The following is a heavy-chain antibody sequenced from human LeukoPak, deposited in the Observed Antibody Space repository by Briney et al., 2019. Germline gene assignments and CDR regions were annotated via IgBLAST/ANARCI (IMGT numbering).Heavy chain of an antibody. CDR3: ARRHYDFWSGYYDAFDI. CDR2: IYPGDSDT. CDR1: GYSFTSYW. J-gene: IGHJ3*02. Sequence: GESLKISCKGSGYSFTSYWIGWVRQMPGKGLEWMGIIYPGDSDTRYSPSFQGQVTISADKSISTAYLQWSSLKASDTAMYYYARRHYDFWSGYYDAFDIWGQGTMVTVSS. D-gene: IGHD3-3*01. V-gene: IGHV5-51*01.